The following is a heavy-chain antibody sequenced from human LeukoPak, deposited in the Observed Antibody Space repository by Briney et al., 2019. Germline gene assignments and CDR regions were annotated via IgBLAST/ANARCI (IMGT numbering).Heavy chain of an antibody. CDR2: ISSSSSYI. V-gene: IGHV3-21*01. CDR1: GFTFSSYA. CDR3: ARDRGEMATIPNFDY. Sequence: GGSLRLSCAASGFTFSSYAMSWVRQAPGKGLEWVSSISSSSSYIYYADSVKGRFTISRDNAKNSLYLQMNSLRAEDTAVYYCARDRGEMATIPNFDYWGQGTLVTVSS. D-gene: IGHD5-24*01. J-gene: IGHJ4*02.